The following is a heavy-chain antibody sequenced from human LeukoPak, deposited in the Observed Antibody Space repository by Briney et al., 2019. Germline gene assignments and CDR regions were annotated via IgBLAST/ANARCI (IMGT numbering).Heavy chain of an antibody. D-gene: IGHD2-21*01. CDR2: ISSSSSYI. J-gene: IGHJ4*02. V-gene: IGHV3-21*04. CDR3: ARDGGDCGGDSCYVDY. CDR1: GITFNSYT. Sequence: GGSLTLSCAASGITFNSYTMNWLRQAPGKGLEGVSSISSSSSYIYYAASVKGRFTISRDNAKNSLHLQMHSLRAEDTALYYCARDGGDCGGDSCYVDYWGQGTLVTVSS.